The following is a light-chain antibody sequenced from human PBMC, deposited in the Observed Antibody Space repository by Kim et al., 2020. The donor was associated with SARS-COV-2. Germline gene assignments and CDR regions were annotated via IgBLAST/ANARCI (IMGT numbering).Light chain of an antibody. CDR1: SSDVGGYNY. CDR3: TSYRSSGYV. J-gene: IGLJ1*01. Sequence: QSALTQPASVSWSPGQSITISCTGTSSDVGGYNYVSWYQQYPGKAPKLMIYDVFKRPSGVSNRFSGSKSGNTASLTISGLQAEDEADYYCTSYRSSGYVFGPGTKLTVL. V-gene: IGLV2-14*03. CDR2: DVF.